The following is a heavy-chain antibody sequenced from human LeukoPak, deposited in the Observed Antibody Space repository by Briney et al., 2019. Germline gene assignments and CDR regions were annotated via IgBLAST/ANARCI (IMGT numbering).Heavy chain of an antibody. V-gene: IGHV1-2*02. CDR2: INPDNGVT. J-gene: IGHJ5*02. CDR1: GYTFTSYY. D-gene: IGHD3-22*01. CDR3: ATEGYDSSGHNWFDP. Sequence: ASVKVSCKASGYTFTSYYIHWVRQARGQGLEWVGWINPDNGVTTYAHKFQGRVTVTRDTSTNTAYMELSSLRSEDTAVYYCATEGYDSSGHNWFDPWGQGTLVTVSS.